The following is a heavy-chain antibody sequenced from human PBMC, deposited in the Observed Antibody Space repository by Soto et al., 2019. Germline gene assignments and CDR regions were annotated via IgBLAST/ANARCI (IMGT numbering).Heavy chain of an antibody. Sequence: QVQLVESGGGVVQPGRSLRLSCAASGFTFSSYGMHWVRQAPGKGLEWVAVISYDGSNKYYADSVKGRFTISRDNSKNTLYLQMNSLRAEDTAVYYCAKDGVGRGVMGGYWGQGTLVTVSS. CDR2: ISYDGSNK. J-gene: IGHJ4*02. CDR1: GFTFSSYG. D-gene: IGHD3-10*01. CDR3: AKDGVGRGVMGGY. V-gene: IGHV3-30*18.